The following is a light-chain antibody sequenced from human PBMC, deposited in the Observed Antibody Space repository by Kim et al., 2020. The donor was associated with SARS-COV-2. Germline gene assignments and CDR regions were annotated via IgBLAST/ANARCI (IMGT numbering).Light chain of an antibody. Sequence: SVSPGERATLSCRASQSVSSNLAWYQQKPGQAPRLLIYGASTRATGIPARFSGSGSGTEFTLTISSLQSEDFAVYYCQQYNNWPYSFSQGTKLEI. CDR1: QSVSSN. CDR2: GAS. V-gene: IGKV3-15*01. J-gene: IGKJ2*03. CDR3: QQYNNWPYS.